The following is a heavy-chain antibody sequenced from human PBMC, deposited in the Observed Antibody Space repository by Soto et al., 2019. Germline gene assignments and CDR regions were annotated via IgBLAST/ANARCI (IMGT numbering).Heavy chain of an antibody. D-gene: IGHD3-3*01. CDR3: ARVVAAIFGVVTYAFDI. CDR2: ISSSSSYI. Sequence: GGSLRLSCAASGFTFSSYSMNWVRQAPGKGLEWVSSISSSSSYIYYADSVKGRFTISRDNAKNSLYLQMNSLRAEDTAVYYCARVVAAIFGVVTYAFDIWGQGTMVTVSS. CDR1: GFTFSSYS. V-gene: IGHV3-21*01. J-gene: IGHJ3*02.